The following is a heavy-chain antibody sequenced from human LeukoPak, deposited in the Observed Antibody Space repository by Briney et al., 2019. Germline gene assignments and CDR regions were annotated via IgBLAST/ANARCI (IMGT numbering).Heavy chain of an antibody. V-gene: IGHV3-23*01. J-gene: IGHJ5*02. CDR3: AKPGKEAAAGTGLGFDP. D-gene: IGHD6-13*01. Sequence: GGSLRLSCAASGFTFSSYAMSWVRQAPGQGLDWVSAISGSGGSTYYADSVKGRFTISRDNSKNTLYLQMNSLRAEDTAVYYCAKPGKEAAAGTGLGFDPWGQGTLVTVSS. CDR1: GFTFSSYA. CDR2: ISGSGGST.